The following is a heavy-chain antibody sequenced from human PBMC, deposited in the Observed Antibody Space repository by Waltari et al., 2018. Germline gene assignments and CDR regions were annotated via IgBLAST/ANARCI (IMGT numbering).Heavy chain of an antibody. Sequence: QVQLQESGPGLVKPSETLSLTCTVSGGSISSYYWSWIRQSPGKGLEWIGYIYYSGSANDNPSLKMRVTISVATSKNQFYLKLGAVTAADTAVYDCARQGGYGSGAGLWGRGTLVTVSS. CDR2: IYYSGSA. D-gene: IGHD6-19*01. CDR3: ARQGGYGSGAGL. CDR1: GGSISSYY. J-gene: IGHJ2*01. V-gene: IGHV4-59*08.